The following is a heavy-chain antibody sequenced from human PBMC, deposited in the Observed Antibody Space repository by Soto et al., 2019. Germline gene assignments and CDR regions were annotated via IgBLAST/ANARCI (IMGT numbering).Heavy chain of an antibody. CDR1: GLTFSTDE. Sequence: EVQLVASGGGLVPPGGSLRLSCAVSGLTFSTDEMNWVRQAPGKGLEWLAYISYTSTTIKYADSVKGRFAVSRDNAKKSLSLQLNNLRVEDTAVYYCVREGGSLAFDSLGQGTLVTVAS. J-gene: IGHJ4*02. CDR2: ISYTSTTI. CDR3: VREGGSLAFDS. D-gene: IGHD1-1*01. V-gene: IGHV3-48*03.